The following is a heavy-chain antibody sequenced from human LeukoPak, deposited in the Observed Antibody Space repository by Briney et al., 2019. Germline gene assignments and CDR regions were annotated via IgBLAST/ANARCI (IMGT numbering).Heavy chain of an antibody. D-gene: IGHD3-16*01. J-gene: IGHJ4*02. V-gene: IGHV3-64*01. CDR3: ARLGLARTADY. Sequence: GGSLRLSCAASGFTFCSYAMHWVRQAPGKGLEYVSAISSNGGSTYYANSVKGRYTISRDNSKNTLYLQMGSLRAEDMAVYYCARLGLARTADYWGQGTLVTVSS. CDR2: ISSNGGST. CDR1: GFTFCSYA.